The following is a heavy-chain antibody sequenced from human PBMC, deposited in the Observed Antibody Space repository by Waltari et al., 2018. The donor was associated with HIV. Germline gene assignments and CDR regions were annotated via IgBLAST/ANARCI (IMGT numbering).Heavy chain of an antibody. CDR1: GFTFDDYS. D-gene: IGHD6-13*01. Sequence: EVQLVASGGVVVQPGGSLRLPCAASGFTFDDYSMHWVRQAPGKGLEWVSRISWDGGSTYYADSVKGRFTISRDNSKNSLYLQMNSLRTEDTALYYCAKDIGRAAAPDYWGQGTLVTVSS. J-gene: IGHJ4*02. CDR2: ISWDGGST. V-gene: IGHV3-43*01. CDR3: AKDIGRAAAPDY.